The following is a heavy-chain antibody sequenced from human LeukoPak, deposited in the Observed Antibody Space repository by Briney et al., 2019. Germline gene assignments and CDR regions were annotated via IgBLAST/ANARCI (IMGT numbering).Heavy chain of an antibody. V-gene: IGHV3-7*01. Sequence: GGSLRLSCAASGFTFSGYWMSWVRQAPGKGLEWVANIKQNGSETFYEDSVRGRFTISRDNAKNSQYLQMNSLRVEDTAVYYCARWANSIDCWGQGALVTVSS. CDR1: GFTFSGYW. CDR3: ARWANSIDC. D-gene: IGHD5-18*01. CDR2: IKQNGSET. J-gene: IGHJ4*02.